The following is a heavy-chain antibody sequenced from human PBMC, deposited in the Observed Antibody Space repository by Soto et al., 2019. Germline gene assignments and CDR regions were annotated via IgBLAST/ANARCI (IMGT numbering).Heavy chain of an antibody. CDR2: ISSSSSTI. CDR3: ARHPERIAEIGWFDP. J-gene: IGHJ5*02. V-gene: IGHV3-48*01. CDR1: GFTFSSYS. D-gene: IGHD6-13*01. Sequence: EVQLVESGGGLVQPGGSLRLSCAASGFTFSSYSMNWVRQAPGKGLEWVSYISSSSSTIYYADSVKGRFTISRDNAKNSLYLQMNSLRAEDTAGYYCARHPERIAEIGWFDPWGQGTLVTVSS.